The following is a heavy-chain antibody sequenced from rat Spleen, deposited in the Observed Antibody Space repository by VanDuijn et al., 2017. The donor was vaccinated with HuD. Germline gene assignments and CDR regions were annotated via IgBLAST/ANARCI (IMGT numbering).Heavy chain of an antibody. J-gene: IGHJ3*01. CDR1: GFTFSNYD. CDR3: TTENYWFAY. CDR2: ISFDGSTT. Sequence: EVQLVESGGGLVPPGRSMKLSCAVSGFTFSNYDMAWVRQAPTKGPEWVASISFDGSTTYYRDSVRGRFTISRDDTKSTLYLQMNSLRSEDTATYYCTTENYWFAYWGQGTLVTVSS. D-gene: IGHD1-10*01. V-gene: IGHV5-22*01.